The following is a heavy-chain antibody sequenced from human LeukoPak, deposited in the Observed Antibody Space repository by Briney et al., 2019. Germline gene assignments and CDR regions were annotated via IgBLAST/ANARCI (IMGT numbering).Heavy chain of an antibody. CDR2: MYGDMRDI. Sequence: GGSLRPSCEASGLTFSNSWMHWVRQIPGKGLVWVSRMYGDMRDISYADSVKGRFTISRDNAKNTVYLQMNGLRGEDTAVYYCARDLGLRGSTWGQGTLVTVSS. CDR1: GLTFSNSW. CDR3: ARDLGLRGST. D-gene: IGHD5-12*01. V-gene: IGHV3-74*01. J-gene: IGHJ5*02.